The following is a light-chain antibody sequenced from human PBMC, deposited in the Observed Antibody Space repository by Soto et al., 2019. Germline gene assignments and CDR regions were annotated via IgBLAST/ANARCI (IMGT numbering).Light chain of an antibody. CDR3: QLYGSSRWT. J-gene: IGKJ1*01. Sequence: EIVMTQSPATLSVSPGEGATLSCRASQGIGDTLAWYQQKPGQAPRLLIYDASSRATGVPDRFSGSGSGTDFTLTISRLEPEDFAVYFCQLYGSSRWTFGQGT. V-gene: IGKV3-20*01. CDR2: DAS. CDR1: QGIGDT.